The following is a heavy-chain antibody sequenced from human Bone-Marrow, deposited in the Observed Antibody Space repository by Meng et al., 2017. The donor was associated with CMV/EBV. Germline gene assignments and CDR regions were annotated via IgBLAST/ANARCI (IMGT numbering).Heavy chain of an antibody. D-gene: IGHD6-6*01. J-gene: IGHJ6*01. V-gene: IGHV3-74*01. CDR1: GFTFSSYW. Sequence: GESLKISCAASGFTFSSYWMHWVRQAPGKGLVWVSRINSDGSSTSYADSVKGRFTISRDNAKNTLYLQMNSLRAEDTAVYYCAREYSSSSGGYYYYYYGMAVWGQGTTVTGSS. CDR3: AREYSSSSGGYYYYYYGMAV. CDR2: INSDGSST.